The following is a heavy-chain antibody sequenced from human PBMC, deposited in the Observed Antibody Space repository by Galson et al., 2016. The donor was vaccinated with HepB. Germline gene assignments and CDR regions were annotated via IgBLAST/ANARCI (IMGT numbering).Heavy chain of an antibody. Sequence: ETLSLTCAVSGGSFTNNNWWSWVRQPPGTGLEWIGEMYHSGYTNYNPSLTSRVTMSVDKSKNQFSLRLFAVTAADTAVYHCVRVWGKYFDYWGQGALVTVSS. CDR3: VRVWGKYFDY. CDR1: GGSFTNNNW. V-gene: IGHV4-4*02. D-gene: IGHD7-27*01. CDR2: MYHSGYT. J-gene: IGHJ4*02.